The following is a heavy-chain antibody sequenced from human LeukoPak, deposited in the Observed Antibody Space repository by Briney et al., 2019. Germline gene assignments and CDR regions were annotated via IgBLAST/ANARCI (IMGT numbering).Heavy chain of an antibody. V-gene: IGHV4-59*12. CDR1: GVSISSYY. CDR3: ARSGYSYGTLDY. CDR2: IYYSGST. Sequence: PSETLSLTCTVSGVSISSYYWSWIRQPPGKGLEWIGYIYYSGSTNYNPSLKSRVTISVDTSKNQFSLKLSSVTAADTAVYYCARSGYSYGTLDYWGQGTLVTVSS. D-gene: IGHD5-18*01. J-gene: IGHJ4*02.